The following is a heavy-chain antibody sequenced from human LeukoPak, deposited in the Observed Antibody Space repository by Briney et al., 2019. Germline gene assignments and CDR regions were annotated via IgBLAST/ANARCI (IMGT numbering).Heavy chain of an antibody. CDR1: GFTFNDYA. V-gene: IGHV3-9*01. D-gene: IGHD3-10*01. J-gene: IGHJ4*02. CDR2: TSWNSRSI. CDR3: ARAGQEWFGELGFDQ. Sequence: GGSLRLSCATSGFTFNDYAMYWVRQAPGKGLEWVSGTSWNSRSIAYADSVKGRFTISRDNAKNSLYLQTNSLRAEDTAVYYCARAGQEWFGELGFDQWGQGTLVIVSS.